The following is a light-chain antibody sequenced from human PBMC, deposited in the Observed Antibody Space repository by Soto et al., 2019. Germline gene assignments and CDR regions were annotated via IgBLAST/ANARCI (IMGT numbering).Light chain of an antibody. V-gene: IGKV1-5*03. CDR2: KTS. J-gene: IGKJ2*01. CDR1: QRFGRW. CDR3: QEYKTGPGYN. Sequence: DIQMTQSPSTLSASVGDRVTITCRASQRFGRWLAWYQQKPGKAPELLIYKTSTLERGVPSRFRGSGSGTEFTLTISSLQPDDFATYYCQEYKTGPGYNFGQGTRLEIK.